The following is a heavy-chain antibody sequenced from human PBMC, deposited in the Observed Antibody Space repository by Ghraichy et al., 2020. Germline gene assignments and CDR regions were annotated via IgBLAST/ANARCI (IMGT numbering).Heavy chain of an antibody. Sequence: SETLSLTCTVSGGSISSYYWSWIRQPAGKGLEWIGRIYTSGSTNYNPSLKSRVTMSVDTSKNQFSLKLSSVTAADTAVYYCARDFSSLYSGSRYFDLWGRGTLVTVSS. D-gene: IGHD1-26*01. CDR1: GGSISSYY. CDR3: ARDFSSLYSGSRYFDL. CDR2: IYTSGST. V-gene: IGHV4-4*07. J-gene: IGHJ2*01.